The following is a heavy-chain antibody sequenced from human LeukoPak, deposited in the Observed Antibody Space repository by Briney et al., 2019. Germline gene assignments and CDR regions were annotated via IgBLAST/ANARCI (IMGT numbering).Heavy chain of an antibody. CDR2: TSAYNGNT. CDR1: GYTFTSYG. V-gene: IGHV1-18*01. J-gene: IGHJ4*02. Sequence: GASVEVSCKASGYTFTSYGISWVRQAPGQGLEWMGWTSAYNGNTNYAQKLQGRVTMTTDTSTSTAYMELRSLRSDDTAVYYCARRSNTAMAKDKFDYWGQGTLVTVSS. D-gene: IGHD5-18*01. CDR3: ARRSNTAMAKDKFDY.